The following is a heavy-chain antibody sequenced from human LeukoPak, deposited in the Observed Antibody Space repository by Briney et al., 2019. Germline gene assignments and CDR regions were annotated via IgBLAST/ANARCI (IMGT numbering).Heavy chain of an antibody. CDR3: ARDNSLLGDAFDI. D-gene: IGHD3-16*02. Sequence: GASVKVSCKASGYTFISYYMHWVRQAPGQGLEWMGIINPNGGSTNYAQKFQGRVTMTRDTSTSTVYMELSSLRSEDTAVYYCARDNSLLGDAFDIWGQGTMVTVSS. CDR2: INPNGGST. CDR1: GYTFISYY. J-gene: IGHJ3*02. V-gene: IGHV1-46*01.